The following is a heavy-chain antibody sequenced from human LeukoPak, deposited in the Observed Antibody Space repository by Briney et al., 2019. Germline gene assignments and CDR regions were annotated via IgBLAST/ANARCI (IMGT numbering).Heavy chain of an antibody. CDR3: ARGYTMVPTGYFDL. J-gene: IGHJ2*01. V-gene: IGHV4-61*01. CDR1: GGSVSSGSYY. CDR2: IYYSGST. D-gene: IGHD4/OR15-4a*01. Sequence: PSETLSLTCTVSGGSVSSGSYYWSWIRQPPGKGLEWIGYIYYSGSTNYNPSLKSRVTISVDTSKNQFSLKLSSVTAADTAVYYCARGYTMVPTGYFDLWGRGTLVTVSS.